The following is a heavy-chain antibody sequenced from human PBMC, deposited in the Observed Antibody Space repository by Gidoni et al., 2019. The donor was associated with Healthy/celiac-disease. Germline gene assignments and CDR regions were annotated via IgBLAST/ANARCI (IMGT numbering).Heavy chain of an antibody. V-gene: IGHV3-33*01. D-gene: IGHD3-10*01. CDR3: ARGPLNYGSGGLRPRNYYYGMDV. CDR2: IWYDGSNK. J-gene: IGHJ6*02. CDR1: GFTFSSYG. Sequence: QVQLVESGGGVVQPGRSLRLSCAASGFTFSSYGMHWVRQAPGKGLEWVAVIWYDGSNKYYADSVKGRFTISRDNSKNTLYLQMNSLRAEDTAVYYCARGPLNYGSGGLRPRNYYYGMDVWGQGTTVTVSS.